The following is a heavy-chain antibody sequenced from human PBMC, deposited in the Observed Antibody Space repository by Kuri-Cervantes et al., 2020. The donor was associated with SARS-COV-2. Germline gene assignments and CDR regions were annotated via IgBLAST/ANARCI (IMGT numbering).Heavy chain of an antibody. J-gene: IGHJ4*02. V-gene: IGHV4-38-2*01. CDR3: ARVIVGAFDY. CDR2: IYHSGST. Sequence: SQTLSLTCAVSGYSISSGYYWGWIRQPLGKGLEWIGSIYHSGSTYYNPSLKSQVTISVDTSKNQFSLKLSSVTAADTAVYYCARVIVGAFDYWGQGTLVTVSS. CDR1: GYSISSGYY. D-gene: IGHD3-22*01.